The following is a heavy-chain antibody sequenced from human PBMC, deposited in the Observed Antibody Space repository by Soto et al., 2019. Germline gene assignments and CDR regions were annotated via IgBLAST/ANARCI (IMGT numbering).Heavy chain of an antibody. CDR1: GFTFSSYS. J-gene: IGHJ3*02. CDR2: ISSSSSYI. CDR3: AIPQSSGYRAHDAFDI. D-gene: IGHD6-13*01. Sequence: GGSLRLSCAASGFTFSSYSMNWVRQAPGKGLEWVSSISSSSSYIYYADSVKGRFTISRDNAKNSLYLQMNSLRAEDTAVYYCAIPQSSGYRAHDAFDIWGQGTMVTVSS. V-gene: IGHV3-21*01.